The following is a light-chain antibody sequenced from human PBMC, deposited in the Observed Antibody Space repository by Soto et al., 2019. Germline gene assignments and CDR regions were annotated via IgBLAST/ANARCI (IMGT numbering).Light chain of an antibody. CDR1: QSISSY. V-gene: IGKV3-11*01. CDR2: DAS. Sequence: EIVLTQSPATLSLSPGERATLSCRASQSISSYLAWYQQKPGQAPRLLIYDASNRASGIPARFSGSWSGTDFALTISSLEPEDFAVDYWQQRNNWPSFGQGTKREIK. CDR3: QQRNNWPS. J-gene: IGKJ2*01.